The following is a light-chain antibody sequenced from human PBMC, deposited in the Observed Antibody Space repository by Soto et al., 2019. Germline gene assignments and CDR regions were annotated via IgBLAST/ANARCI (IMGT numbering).Light chain of an antibody. CDR2: GAS. CDR1: QSVSNNY. J-gene: IGKJ1*01. CDR3: HQYGSSPGT. Sequence: EIVLTQSPGTLSLSPGERATLSCRASQSVSNNYLAWYQQKPGQAPRLLIYGASSRAAGIPDRFSGSGSGTDFTLTISRLEPEDFAVYYCHQYGSSPGTFGQGTKVDI. V-gene: IGKV3-20*01.